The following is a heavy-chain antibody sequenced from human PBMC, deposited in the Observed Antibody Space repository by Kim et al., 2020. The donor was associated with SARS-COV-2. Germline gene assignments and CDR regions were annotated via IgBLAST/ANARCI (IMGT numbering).Heavy chain of an antibody. Sequence: SVKVSCKASGGTFSSYAISWVRQAPGQGLEWMGRIIPILGIANYAQKFQGRVTITADKSTSTAYMELSSLRSEDTAVYYCARDLTYYDILTLYYYGMDVWGQGPTVTVSS. D-gene: IGHD3-9*01. V-gene: IGHV1-69*04. CDR1: GGTFSSYA. CDR3: ARDLTYYDILTLYYYGMDV. CDR2: IIPILGIA. J-gene: IGHJ6*02.